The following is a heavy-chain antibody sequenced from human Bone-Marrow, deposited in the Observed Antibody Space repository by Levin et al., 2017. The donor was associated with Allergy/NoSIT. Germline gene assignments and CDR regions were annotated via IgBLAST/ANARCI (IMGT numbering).Heavy chain of an antibody. V-gene: IGHV3-48*02. J-gene: IGHJ2*01. CDR3: ARDRTGDYGDDSWYFDL. CDR2: ISSGSRTI. D-gene: IGHD4-17*01. CDR1: GITFSDYS. Sequence: GGSLRLSCTVSGITFSDYSMNWVRWAPGKGLEWVSYISSGSRTIYYADSVKGRFTISREDAKNSLYLQMDSLGDEDTSVYYCARDRTGDYGDDSWYFDLWGRGTLVTGSS.